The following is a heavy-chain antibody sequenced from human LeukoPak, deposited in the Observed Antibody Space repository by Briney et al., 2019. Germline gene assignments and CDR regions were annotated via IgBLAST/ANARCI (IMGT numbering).Heavy chain of an antibody. Sequence: PSESLSLTCTVSGGSTNSYYWSWIRQPPGKGLEWIGYIYYSGSTSYNPSLKSRVTISVDTSKNQFSLKLSSVTAADTAVYYCARFGSGYHQGGDYWGQGTLVTVSS. D-gene: IGHD5-12*01. CDR3: ARFGSGYHQGGDY. J-gene: IGHJ4*02. CDR1: GGSTNSYY. V-gene: IGHV4-59*01. CDR2: IYYSGST.